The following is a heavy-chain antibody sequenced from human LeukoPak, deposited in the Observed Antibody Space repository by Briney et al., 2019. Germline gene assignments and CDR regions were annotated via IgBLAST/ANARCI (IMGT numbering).Heavy chain of an antibody. Sequence: GGSLRLSCAASGFTFSTYYMSWVRQAPGTGLEWVANIKQDGSEKYYVDSVKGRFTISRDNAKNSLYLQMNSLRAEDTAVYYCARDYGGSSPFDYWGQGTLVTVSS. V-gene: IGHV3-7*01. CDR2: IKQDGSEK. CDR1: GFTFSTYY. D-gene: IGHD4-23*01. J-gene: IGHJ4*02. CDR3: ARDYGGSSPFDY.